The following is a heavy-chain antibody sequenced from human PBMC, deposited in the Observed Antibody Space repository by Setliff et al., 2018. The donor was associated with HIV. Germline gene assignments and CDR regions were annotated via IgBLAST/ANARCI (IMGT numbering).Heavy chain of an antibody. D-gene: IGHD3-22*01. Sequence: SETLSLTCTVSGGSISSGSYYWSWIRQPAGKGLEWIGHIYTSGSTNYSPSLKSQVTISVDTSKNQFSLKLNSVTAADTAVYYCARHAVPHYYDSSGPSWGPGTLVTVSS. CDR2: IYTSGST. V-gene: IGHV4-61*09. CDR3: ARHAVPHYYDSSGPS. J-gene: IGHJ5*02. CDR1: GGSISSGSYY.